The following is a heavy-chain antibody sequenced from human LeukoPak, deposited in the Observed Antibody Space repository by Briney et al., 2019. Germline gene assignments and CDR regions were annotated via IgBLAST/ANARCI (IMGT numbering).Heavy chain of an antibody. Sequence: SETLSLTCTVSGGSVSSGSYYWSWIRQPPGKGLEWIGYIYYSGSTNYNPSLKSRVTISVDTSKNQFSLKLSSVTAADTAVYYCARSTSIAVAGTVYWGQGTLVTVSS. CDR2: IYYSGST. CDR1: GGSVSSGSYY. D-gene: IGHD6-19*01. J-gene: IGHJ4*02. V-gene: IGHV4-61*01. CDR3: ARSTSIAVAGTVY.